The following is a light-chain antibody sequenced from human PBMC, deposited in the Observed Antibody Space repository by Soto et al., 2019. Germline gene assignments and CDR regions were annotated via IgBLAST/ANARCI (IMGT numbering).Light chain of an antibody. V-gene: IGKV3D-15*01. CDR1: QTVSSN. CDR2: GAS. J-gene: IGKJ4*01. Sequence: EIVMTQSPATLSVSPGERATLSCRASQTVSSNLAWYQQKPGQAPRLLIYGASTRATGIPARFSGSGSGTEFTLTIGSLQSEDFAIYYCQQYNKWPPTFGGGTKVETK. CDR3: QQYNKWPPT.